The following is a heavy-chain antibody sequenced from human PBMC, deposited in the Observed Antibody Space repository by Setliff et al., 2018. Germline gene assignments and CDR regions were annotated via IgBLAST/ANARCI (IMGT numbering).Heavy chain of an antibody. CDR2: IHQDGSER. Sequence: GSLRLSCAASGFTFGSYWMTWVRQAPEKGLEWVANIHQDGSERHYVDSVKGRFTISRDNAKNSLYLQMNSLRAEDTAVYYCARDRAGYYYGSGSYYLFDYWGQGTLVTVSS. V-gene: IGHV3-7*01. J-gene: IGHJ4*02. D-gene: IGHD3-10*01. CDR1: GFTFGSYW. CDR3: ARDRAGYYYGSGSYYLFDY.